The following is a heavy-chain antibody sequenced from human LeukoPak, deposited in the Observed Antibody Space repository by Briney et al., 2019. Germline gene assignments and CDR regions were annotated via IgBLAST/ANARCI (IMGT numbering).Heavy chain of an antibody. V-gene: IGHV4-59*01. CDR1: GGSISSYY. CDR3: ARLAADYFDY. Sequence: SETLSLTCTVSGGSISSYYWSWIRQPPGKGLEWIGYIYYSGCTNYNPSLKSRVTISVDTSKNQFSLKLSSVTAADTAVYYCARLAADYFDYWGQGTLVTVSS. D-gene: IGHD6-25*01. J-gene: IGHJ4*02. CDR2: IYYSGCT.